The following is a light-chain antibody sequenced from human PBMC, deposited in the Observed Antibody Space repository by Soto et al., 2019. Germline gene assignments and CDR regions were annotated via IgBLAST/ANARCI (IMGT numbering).Light chain of an antibody. CDR3: LLSYSGAFVV. V-gene: IGLV7-46*01. CDR2: DTS. CDR1: TGAVTSGHY. Sequence: QAVVTQEPSLTVSPGGTVTLTCGSNTGAVTSGHYPYWFQQKPGQAPKTLIFDTSNKHSWTPARFSGSLLGGKAALTLSGAQPEDEAEYYGLLSYSGAFVVFGGGTKLTVL. J-gene: IGLJ2*01.